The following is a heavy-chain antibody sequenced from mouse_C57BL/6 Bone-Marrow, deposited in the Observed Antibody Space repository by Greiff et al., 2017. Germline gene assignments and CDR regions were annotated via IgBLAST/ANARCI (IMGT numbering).Heavy chain of an antibody. V-gene: IGHV2-2*01. CDR1: GFSLTSYG. CDR2: IWSGGST. D-gene: IGHD1-1*01. CDR3: ARRDYGSSYDYAMDY. Sequence: QVQLQQSGPGLVQPSQSLSITCTVSGFSLTSYGVHWVRQSPGKGLEWLGVIWSGGSTDYNAAFISRLSISKDNSKSQVFFKMNRLQADDTAIYYCARRDYGSSYDYAMDYWGQGTSVTVSS. J-gene: IGHJ4*01.